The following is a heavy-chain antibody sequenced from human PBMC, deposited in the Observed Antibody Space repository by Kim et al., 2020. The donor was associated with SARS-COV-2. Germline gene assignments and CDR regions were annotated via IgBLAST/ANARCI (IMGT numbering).Heavy chain of an antibody. V-gene: IGHV4-34*01. J-gene: IGHJ4*01. Sequence: GSTNYNPSLKSRVTISIDTSKSHFSLTLSSVTAADTALYYCARGLGPGDYWGRGTLVTVSS. CDR2: GST. D-gene: IGHD1-26*01. CDR3: ARGLGPGDY.